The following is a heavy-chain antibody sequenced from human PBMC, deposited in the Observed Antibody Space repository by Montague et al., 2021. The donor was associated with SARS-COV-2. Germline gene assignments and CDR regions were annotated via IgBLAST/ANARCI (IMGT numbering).Heavy chain of an antibody. J-gene: IGHJ4*02. V-gene: IGHV4-61*01. CDR2: IYYGGST. Sequence: SETLSLTCTVSGGSISSGCYYWSWIRQPPGKGLEWIGFIYYGGSTNYNPSLKSRVTISVDTSKNQFPLKLSSVTAADTAVYYCASVYAVTYYFDYWGRGTLVTVSS. CDR3: ASVYAVTYYFDY. CDR1: GGSISSGCYY. D-gene: IGHD3-16*01.